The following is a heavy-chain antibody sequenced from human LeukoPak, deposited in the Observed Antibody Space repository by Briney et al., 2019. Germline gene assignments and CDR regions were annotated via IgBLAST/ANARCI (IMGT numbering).Heavy chain of an antibody. CDR3: AKCTGGGSCYSAGRLDY. V-gene: IGHV1-69*13. CDR2: IIPIFGTA. Sequence: VASVKVSCKASGGTFSSYAISWVRQAPGQGLEWMGGIIPIFGTANYAQKFQGRVTITADESTSTAYMELSSLRSEDTAVYYCAKCTGGGSCYSAGRLDYWGQGTLVTVSS. CDR1: GGTFSSYA. D-gene: IGHD2-15*01. J-gene: IGHJ4*02.